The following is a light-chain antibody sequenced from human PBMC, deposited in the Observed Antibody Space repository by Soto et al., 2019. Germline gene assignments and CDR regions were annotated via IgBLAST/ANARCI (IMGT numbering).Light chain of an antibody. Sequence: IVLTQSPATLSLSPWERATLSCRASQSVSVYLAWFQQKPGQAPRLLIYDASNRATGIPARFSGSGSGADFTLTISSLEPEDFAVYYCQQRSNWPITFGQGTRLEIK. J-gene: IGKJ5*01. V-gene: IGKV3-11*01. CDR1: QSVSVY. CDR3: QQRSNWPIT. CDR2: DAS.